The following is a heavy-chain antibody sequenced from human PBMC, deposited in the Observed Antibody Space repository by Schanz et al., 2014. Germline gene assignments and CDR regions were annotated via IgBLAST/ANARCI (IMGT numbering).Heavy chain of an antibody. CDR3: ARRVVPATMGLYFDL. Sequence: QVPLQESGPGLVKPSETLSLMCTVSGGSMDTHYWGWIRQPPGKGLEWIAFIYSSGIANYNPSLESRVTITGDPSKTPFPLRRTSVTAADTATYYCARRVVPATMGLYFDLWGQETLVTVSS. J-gene: IGHJ4*02. D-gene: IGHD2-21*01. V-gene: IGHV4-59*08. CDR2: IYSSGIA. CDR1: GGSMDTHY.